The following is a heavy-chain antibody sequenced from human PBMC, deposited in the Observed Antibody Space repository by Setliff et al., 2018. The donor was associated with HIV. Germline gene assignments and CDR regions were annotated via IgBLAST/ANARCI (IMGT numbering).Heavy chain of an antibody. Sequence: PGGSLRLSCAASGFTFSSYWMHWVRQAPGQGLVWVSRISSDATRRTYADSVKGRFTISRDNAKNSVYLQMNSLRVEDTAMYYCTKDHLSGWASDCWGQGTLVTVSS. D-gene: IGHD6-19*01. CDR3: TKDHLSGWASDC. CDR1: GFTFSSYW. J-gene: IGHJ4*02. V-gene: IGHV3-74*03. CDR2: ISSDATRR.